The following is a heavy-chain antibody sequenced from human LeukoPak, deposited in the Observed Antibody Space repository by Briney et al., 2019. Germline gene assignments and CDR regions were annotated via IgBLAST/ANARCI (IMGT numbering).Heavy chain of an antibody. CDR2: ISYDGSNK. D-gene: IGHD6-13*01. Sequence: PGRSLRLSCAASGFTFSSYGMHWVRQAPGKGLEWVAVISYDGSNKYYADSVKGRFTISRDNSKNTLYLQMNSLRAEDTAVYYCAKDRGKRQQLAGDYWGQGTLVTVSS. V-gene: IGHV3-30*18. CDR1: GFTFSSYG. J-gene: IGHJ4*02. CDR3: AKDRGKRQQLAGDY.